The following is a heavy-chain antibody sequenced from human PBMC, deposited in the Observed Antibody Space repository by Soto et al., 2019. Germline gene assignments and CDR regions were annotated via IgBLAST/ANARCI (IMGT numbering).Heavy chain of an antibody. J-gene: IGHJ6*02. D-gene: IGHD2-15*01. CDR2: ISAYNGNT. V-gene: IGHV1-18*01. CDR1: GYTFTSYG. CDR3: ARPRPYCSGGSCNYYYGMDV. Sequence: QVHLVQSGAEVKKPGASVKVSCKASGYTFTSYGISWVRQAPGQGLEWMGWISAYNGNTNYAQKLQGRVTMTTDTSTSTAYMELRSLRSDDTAVYYCARPRPYCSGGSCNYYYGMDVWGQGTTVTVSS.